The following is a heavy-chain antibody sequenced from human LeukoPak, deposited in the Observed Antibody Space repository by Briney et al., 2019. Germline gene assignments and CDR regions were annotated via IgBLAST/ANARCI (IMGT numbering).Heavy chain of an antibody. V-gene: IGHV4-38-2*01. Sequence: PSETLSLTCAVSGYSISSGYYWGWIRQPPGKGQEWIGIIYHSGGTYYNPSLKSRVTITVDTSKNQFSLKLSSVTAADTAVYYCARLHAYCSSTRCLLFQHWGQGTLVTVSS. J-gene: IGHJ1*01. CDR1: GYSISSGYY. CDR2: IYHSGGT. D-gene: IGHD2-2*01. CDR3: ARLHAYCSSTRCLLFQH.